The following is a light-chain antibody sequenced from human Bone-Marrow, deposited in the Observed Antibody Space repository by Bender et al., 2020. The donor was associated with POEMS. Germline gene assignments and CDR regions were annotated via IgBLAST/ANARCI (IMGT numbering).Light chain of an antibody. V-gene: IGLV1-44*01. Sequence: QSVLIQPPSASGTPGQRVTISCSGGSSNIGAHAVNWYQHLPGTAPKLLIYSSHRRPSEVPDRFSGSRSGTSASLAISGLQSEDKADYYCAVWDDSLNGWVFGGGTKLTVL. CDR2: SSH. J-gene: IGLJ3*02. CDR1: SSNIGAHA. CDR3: AVWDDSLNGWV.